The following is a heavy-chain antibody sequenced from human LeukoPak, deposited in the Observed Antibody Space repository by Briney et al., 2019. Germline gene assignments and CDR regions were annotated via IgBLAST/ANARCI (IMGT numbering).Heavy chain of an antibody. CDR2: IYNSGST. CDR1: GGSISNYH. Sequence: SETLSLTCTVSGGSISNYHWSWIRQPPGKGLEWIGYIYNSGSTNYNPSLQSRVTISVDTSKNQFSLKLNSVTAADTAVYYCARDPNYGGNLYYFDYWGQGTLVTVSP. V-gene: IGHV4-59*01. CDR3: ARDPNYGGNLYYFDY. D-gene: IGHD4-23*01. J-gene: IGHJ4*02.